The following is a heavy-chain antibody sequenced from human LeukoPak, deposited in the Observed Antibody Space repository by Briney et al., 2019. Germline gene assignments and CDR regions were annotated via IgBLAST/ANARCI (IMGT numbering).Heavy chain of an antibody. V-gene: IGHV4-30-2*01. D-gene: IGHD2-2*01. J-gene: IGHJ5*02. CDR2: IYHSGST. CDR1: GGSISSGGYS. Sequence: SQTLSLTCAVSGGSISSGGYSWSWIRQPPGKGLEWSGYIYHSGSTYYNPSLKSRVTISVDRSKNQCTLKLSSVTAADTAVYYCARGWGYCSSTSCRTKWNWFDPWGQGTLDTVSS. CDR3: ARGWGYCSSTSCRTKWNWFDP.